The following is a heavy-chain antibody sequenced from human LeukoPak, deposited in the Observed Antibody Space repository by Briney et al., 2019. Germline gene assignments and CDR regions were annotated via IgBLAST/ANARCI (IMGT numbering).Heavy chain of an antibody. D-gene: IGHD6-13*01. Sequence: GGSLRLSCAASGLTFSSYNMNWVRQAPGKGLEWVSSISSSSSYIYYADSMKGRFTISRDNAKSSVYLQMNSLRAEDTAVYYCAGGYSSSWYTFDPWGQGTLVTVSS. CDR1: GLTFSSYN. V-gene: IGHV3-21*01. CDR3: AGGYSSSWYTFDP. CDR2: ISSSSSYI. J-gene: IGHJ5*02.